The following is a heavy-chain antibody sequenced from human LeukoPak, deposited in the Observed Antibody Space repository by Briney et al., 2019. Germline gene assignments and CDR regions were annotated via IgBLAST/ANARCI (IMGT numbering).Heavy chain of an antibody. D-gene: IGHD6-13*01. Sequence: SGGSLRLSCAASGFTFSSYAMSWIRQPPGKGLEWIGEINHSGSTNYNPSLKSRVTISVETSKNEFSLKLRSVTAADTAVYYCARVTGYRIEDYFDYWGQGTLVTVSS. J-gene: IGHJ4*02. CDR2: INHSGST. CDR1: GFTFSSYA. CDR3: ARVTGYRIEDYFDY. V-gene: IGHV4-34*01.